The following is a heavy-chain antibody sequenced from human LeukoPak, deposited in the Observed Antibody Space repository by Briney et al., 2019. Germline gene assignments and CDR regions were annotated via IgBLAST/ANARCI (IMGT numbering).Heavy chain of an antibody. CDR3: ARADGQWLGKIDY. V-gene: IGHV4-30-2*01. D-gene: IGHD6-19*01. CDR1: GGSISSGGYS. J-gene: IGHJ4*02. Sequence: SQTLSLTCAVSGGSISSGGYSWSWIRQPPGKGLEWIGYTYHSGSTYYNPSLKSRVTISVDRSKNQFSLKLSSVTAADTAVYYCARADGQWLGKIDYWGQGTLVTVSS. CDR2: TYHSGST.